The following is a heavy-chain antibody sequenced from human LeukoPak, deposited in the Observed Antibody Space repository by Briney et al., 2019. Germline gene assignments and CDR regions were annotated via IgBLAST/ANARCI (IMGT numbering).Heavy chain of an antibody. V-gene: IGHV4-34*01. J-gene: IGHJ4*02. CDR1: GESFSGYY. D-gene: IGHD3/OR15-3a*01. CDR2: TNHSGST. CDR3: ARTIAIFGLVNDY. Sequence: SETLSLTCAVYGESFSGYYWSWIRQPPGKGLEWIGETNHSGSTNYNPSLKSRVTISVDTSKNQFSLKLSSVTAADTAVYYCARTIAIFGLVNDYWGQGTLVTVSS.